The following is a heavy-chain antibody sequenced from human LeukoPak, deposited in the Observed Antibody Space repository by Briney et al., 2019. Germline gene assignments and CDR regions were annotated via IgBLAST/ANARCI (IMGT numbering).Heavy chain of an antibody. D-gene: IGHD2-15*01. Sequence: PSETLSLTCTVSGDSISSYFWTWIRQPAGKGLEWIGRVYTSGTTNYNPSLTSRVTMSVDTSKNQFSLKLTSVTAADTAVYYCAREAADLGRSFDYWGQGAVVTVSS. CDR1: GDSISSYF. CDR3: AREAADLGRSFDY. CDR2: VYTSGTT. J-gene: IGHJ4*02. V-gene: IGHV4-4*07.